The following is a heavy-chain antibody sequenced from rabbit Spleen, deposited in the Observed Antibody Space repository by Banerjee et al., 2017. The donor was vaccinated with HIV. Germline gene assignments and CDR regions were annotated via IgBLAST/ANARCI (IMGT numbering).Heavy chain of an antibody. D-gene: IGHD1-1*01. J-gene: IGHJ4*01. V-gene: IGHV1S40*01. Sequence: QSLEESGGDLVKPGASLTLTCKASGFSFSSGYDMCWVRQAPGKGLEWIACIYTGSDNTIYATWAKGRFTISKTSSTTVTLQMTSLTAADTATYFCARRTSPYYMWGPGTLVTVS. CDR2: IYTGSDNT. CDR1: GFSFSSGYD. CDR3: ARRTSPYYM.